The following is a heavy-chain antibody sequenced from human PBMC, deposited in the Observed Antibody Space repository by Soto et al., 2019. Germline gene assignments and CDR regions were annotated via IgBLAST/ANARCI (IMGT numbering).Heavy chain of an antibody. CDR1: GFTVSSNY. D-gene: IGHD3-10*01. CDR3: ARDSFGANYFDY. V-gene: IGHV3-66*01. J-gene: IGHJ4*02. CDR2: IYSGGST. Sequence: EVLLVESGGGLVQPGGSLRLSCAASGFTVSSNYMNWVRQAPGKGLEWVSAIYSGGSTYYADSVKGRFTISRDNSKNTVFLQMNSLRAEDTAVYCCARDSFGANYFDYWGQGTLVTVSS.